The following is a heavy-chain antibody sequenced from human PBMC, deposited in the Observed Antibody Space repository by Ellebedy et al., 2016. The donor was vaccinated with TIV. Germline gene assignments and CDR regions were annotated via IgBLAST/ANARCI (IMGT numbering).Heavy chain of an antibody. CDR3: ASSRYHYYLGSTIFAY. V-gene: IGHV3-23*01. D-gene: IGHD3/OR15-3a*01. J-gene: IGHJ4*02. CDR2: ISGSNT. Sequence: PGGSLRLSCAASGFTFSNYAMCWVRQAPGKGLEWVSTISGSNTYYADSVRGRLTISRDNSRNTLFLQMNSLRAEDTAVYYCASSRYHYYLGSTIFAYWGQGTLVTVSS. CDR1: GFTFSNYA.